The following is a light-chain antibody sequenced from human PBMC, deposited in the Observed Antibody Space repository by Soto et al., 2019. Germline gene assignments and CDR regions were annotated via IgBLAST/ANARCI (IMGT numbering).Light chain of an antibody. CDR2: EGS. CDR3: CSYAGSSTCPLV. J-gene: IGLJ1*01. V-gene: IGLV2-23*01. Sequence: QSALTQPASVSGSPGQSITISCTGTSSDVGSYNLVSWYQQHPGKAPKLMIYEGSKRPSGVSNRFSGSKSGNTASLTISGLQAEDEADYYCCSYAGSSTCPLVFGTGTKLTVL. CDR1: SSDVGSYNL.